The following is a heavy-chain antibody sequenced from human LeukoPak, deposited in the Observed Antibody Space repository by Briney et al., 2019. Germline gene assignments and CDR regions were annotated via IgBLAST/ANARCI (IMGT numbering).Heavy chain of an antibody. CDR3: ARDGGDY. CDR1: GGSISSYY. J-gene: IGHJ4*02. V-gene: IGHV4-59*01. CDR2: IYYSGST. Sequence: PSETLSLTCTVSGGSISSYYWSWIRQPPGKGLEWIGYIYYSGSTNYNPSLKSRVTISVDTSKNQFSLKLSSVTAADTAVYYCARDGGDYWGQGTLATVSS.